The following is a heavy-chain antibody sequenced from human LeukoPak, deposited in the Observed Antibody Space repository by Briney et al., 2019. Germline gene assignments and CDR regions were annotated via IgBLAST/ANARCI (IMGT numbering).Heavy chain of an antibody. V-gene: IGHV4-39*01. J-gene: IGHJ2*01. Sequence: KPSETLSLTCTVSGGSISSSSYYWGWIRQPPGKGLEWIGSIYYSGSTYYNPSLKSRVTISVDTSKNQFSLKLSSVTAADTAVYYCARHHYDFWSGPWYFDLWGRGTLVTVSS. D-gene: IGHD3-3*01. CDR2: IYYSGST. CDR3: ARHHYDFWSGPWYFDL. CDR1: GGSISSSSYY.